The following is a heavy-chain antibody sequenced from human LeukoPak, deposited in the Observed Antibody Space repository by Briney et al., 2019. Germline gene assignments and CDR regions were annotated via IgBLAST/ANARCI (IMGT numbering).Heavy chain of an antibody. CDR3: AKDIVVVTSGSNAFDI. J-gene: IGHJ3*02. Sequence: GGSLRLSCAASGFTFSSYEMNWVRQAPGKGLEWVSYISSSGSTIYYADSVKGRFTISRDNAKNSLYLQMNSLRAEDTAVYYCAKDIVVVTSGSNAFDIWGQGTMATVSS. V-gene: IGHV3-48*03. D-gene: IGHD2-21*02. CDR1: GFTFSSYE. CDR2: ISSSGSTI.